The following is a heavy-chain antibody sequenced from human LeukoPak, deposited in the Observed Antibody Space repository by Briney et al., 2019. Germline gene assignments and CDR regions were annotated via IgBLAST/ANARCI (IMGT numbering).Heavy chain of an antibody. CDR1: GDSVSNNRAA. Sequence: SQTLSLTCAISGDSVSNNRAAWHWIRQSPSRGLEWLGRTYYRSKWNNEYALSVQGRISINADTLKNQFSLQVNSVTPEDTAVYYCARARNLDSLGAFDIWGQGTMVTVSS. J-gene: IGHJ3*02. V-gene: IGHV6-1*01. CDR3: ARARNLDSLGAFDI. CDR2: TYYRSKWNN. D-gene: IGHD7-27*01.